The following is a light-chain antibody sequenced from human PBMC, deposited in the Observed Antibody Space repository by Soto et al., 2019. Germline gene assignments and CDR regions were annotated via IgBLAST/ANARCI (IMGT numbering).Light chain of an antibody. V-gene: IGKV1-5*01. J-gene: IGKJ1*01. CDR3: QQYNSYSWT. Sequence: DIQMTQSPSTLSASVGDRVTITCRASQSISSWLAWYQQKPGKAPKLLIYDASSLESGGPSRFSGSGSGTEFTLTISSLQPDDVATYYCQQYNSYSWTVGQGTKVEIK. CDR1: QSISSW. CDR2: DAS.